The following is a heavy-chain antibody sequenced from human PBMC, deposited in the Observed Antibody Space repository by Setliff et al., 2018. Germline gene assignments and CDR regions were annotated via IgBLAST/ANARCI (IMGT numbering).Heavy chain of an antibody. D-gene: IGHD5-18*01. J-gene: IGHJ4*02. CDR2: IIPMFGTA. V-gene: IGHV1-69*06. CDR1: GGTFSSYA. CDR3: AAIGLDTAMITGVLFDF. Sequence: AASVKVSCKASGGTFSSYAISWVRQAPGQGLEWMGGIIPMFGTANYAQKFQGRVTMTEDTSTDTAYMELSSLRSEDTAVYYCAAIGLDTAMITGVLFDFWGQGTLVTVSS.